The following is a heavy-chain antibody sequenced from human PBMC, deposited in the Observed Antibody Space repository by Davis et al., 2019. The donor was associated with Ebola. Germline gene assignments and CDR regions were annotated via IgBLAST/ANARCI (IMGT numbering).Heavy chain of an antibody. J-gene: IGHJ3*02. CDR3: ASDSDAFDI. CDR1: GGSISNYY. Sequence: SETLSLTCTVSGGSISNYYWSWIRQPPGKGLEWIGHIYSSGSTNYNPSLKSRVTIAIDTSKSQFSPKLDSVTAADTAVYYCASDSDAFDIWGQGTMVTVSS. CDR2: IYSSGST. V-gene: IGHV4-59*01.